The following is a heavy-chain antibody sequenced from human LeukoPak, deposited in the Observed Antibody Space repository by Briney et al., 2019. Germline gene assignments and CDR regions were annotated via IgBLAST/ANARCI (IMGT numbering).Heavy chain of an antibody. V-gene: IGHV4-59*08. Sequence: SETLSLTCTVSGGSISSYYWSWIRQPPGKGLEWIGYIYYSGSTNYNPSLKSRVTISVDTSKNQFSLKLSSVTAADTAVYYCARQKAFYYYDTKRDWFDPWGQGTLVTVSS. J-gene: IGHJ5*02. D-gene: IGHD3-22*01. CDR1: GGSISSYY. CDR2: IYYSGST. CDR3: ARQKAFYYYDTKRDWFDP.